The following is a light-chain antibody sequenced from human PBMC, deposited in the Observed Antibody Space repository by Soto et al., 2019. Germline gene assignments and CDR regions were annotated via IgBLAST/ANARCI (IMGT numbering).Light chain of an antibody. J-gene: IGKJ4*01. CDR2: AAS. Sequence: AIHMTQSPSSMSTSVGDRGTITCRASQGIRNDLGWYQQKPGKAPKLLIYAASSLQSGVPSRFSGSGSGTDFTLTISSLQPEDFATYYCLQDYNYPLTFGGGTKVDIK. V-gene: IGKV1-6*01. CDR3: LQDYNYPLT. CDR1: QGIRND.